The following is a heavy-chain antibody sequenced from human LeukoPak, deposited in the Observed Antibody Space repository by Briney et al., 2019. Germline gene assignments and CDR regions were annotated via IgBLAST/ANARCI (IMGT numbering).Heavy chain of an antibody. CDR2: IYYSGST. CDR3: ARGPYSSRHFDY. D-gene: IGHD6-13*01. Sequence: PSQTLSLTCTVSGGSISSYYWSWIRQPPGKGLEWIGCIYYSGSTNYNPSLKSRVTISVDTSKNQFSLKLSSVTAADTAVYYCARGPYSSRHFDYWGKGTLVTVSS. CDR1: GGSISSYY. V-gene: IGHV4-59*12. J-gene: IGHJ4*02.